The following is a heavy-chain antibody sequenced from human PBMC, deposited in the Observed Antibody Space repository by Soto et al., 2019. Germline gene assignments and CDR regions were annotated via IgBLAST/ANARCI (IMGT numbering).Heavy chain of an antibody. J-gene: IGHJ6*03. CDR2: INAGNGNT. Sequence: GASVKVSCEASGYSFTSYAMHWVRQAPGQRLEWMGWINAGNGNTKYSQKFQGRVTITRDTSASTAYMELSSLRSEDTAVYYCARGSGRSYYYMDVWGKGTTVTVSS. CDR3: ARGSGRSYYYMDV. D-gene: IGHD3-10*01. CDR1: GYSFTSYA. V-gene: IGHV1-3*01.